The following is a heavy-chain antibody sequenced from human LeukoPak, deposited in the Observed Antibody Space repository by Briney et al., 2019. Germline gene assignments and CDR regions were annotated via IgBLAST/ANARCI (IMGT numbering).Heavy chain of an antibody. CDR2: ISINGGTT. CDR1: GITLNNNA. J-gene: IGHJ5*02. Sequence: GESLRLSCAASGITLNNNAMSWVRHAPGKGPEWVSSISINGGTTYYADSVKGRFTISRDNSKNTLYLQMNSLRTEDTAVYYCAKDLRSLYESGNYGWFDPWGQGALVTVSS. CDR3: AKDLRSLYESGNYGWFDP. V-gene: IGHV3-23*01. D-gene: IGHD3-10*01.